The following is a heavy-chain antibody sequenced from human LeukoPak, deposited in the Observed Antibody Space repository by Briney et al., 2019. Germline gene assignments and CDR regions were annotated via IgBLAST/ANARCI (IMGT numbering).Heavy chain of an antibody. Sequence: GGSLRLSCAVYGFTFSNYWMSWVRQAPGKGLEWVANIKQDGSERYYVDSVKGRFTISRDNAKNSLYLQMNSLRAEDTAVYYCARNTSLRGMTTIVWGQGTPVTVSS. D-gene: IGHD5-24*01. CDR1: GFTFSNYW. CDR2: IKQDGSER. V-gene: IGHV3-7*01. J-gene: IGHJ4*02. CDR3: ARNTSLRGMTTIV.